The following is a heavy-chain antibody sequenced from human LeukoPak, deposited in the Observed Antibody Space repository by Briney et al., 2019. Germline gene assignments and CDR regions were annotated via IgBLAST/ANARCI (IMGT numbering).Heavy chain of an antibody. J-gene: IGHJ4*02. CDR1: GFTFSSYS. Sequence: GGSLRLSCAASGFTFSSYSMIWVRQAPGKGLEWVSSISSSSSYTYYADSVKGRFTISRDNAKNSLFLQMNSLTPVDTALYYCARGGTTMVTDYGYWGQGTLVTVSS. CDR2: ISSSSSYT. V-gene: IGHV3-21*01. D-gene: IGHD4-23*01. CDR3: ARGGTTMVTDYGY.